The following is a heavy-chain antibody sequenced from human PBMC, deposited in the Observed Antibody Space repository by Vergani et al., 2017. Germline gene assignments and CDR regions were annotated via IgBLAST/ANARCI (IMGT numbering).Heavy chain of an antibody. CDR1: GYTFTSYA. V-gene: IGHV7-4-1*02. J-gene: IGHJ6*02. D-gene: IGHD6-13*01. CDR2: INTNTGNP. CDR3: ARDNDASIAAADYYDYGMDV. Sequence: QVQLVQSGSELKKPGASVKVSCKASGYTFTSYAMNWVRQAPGEGLEWMGWINTNTGNPTYAQGFTGRFVFSLDTSVSTAYLQISSLKAEDTAVYYCARDNDASIAAADYYDYGMDVWGQGTTVTVSS.